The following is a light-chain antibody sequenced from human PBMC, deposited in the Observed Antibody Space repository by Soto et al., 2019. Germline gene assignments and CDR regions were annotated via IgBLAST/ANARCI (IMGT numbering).Light chain of an antibody. J-gene: IGKJ5*01. CDR3: QQPIRFPIT. CDR2: AAS. Sequence: DIQMTQSPSSVSASVGYRVTSTCRASQALSSCLDWYQQKPGKAPKILISAASNFQSGVPSRISCSGSGTDYTHTSRSRQPEDFATYYCQQPIRFPITCGQGTRLEIK. V-gene: IGKV1-12*01. CDR1: QALSSC.